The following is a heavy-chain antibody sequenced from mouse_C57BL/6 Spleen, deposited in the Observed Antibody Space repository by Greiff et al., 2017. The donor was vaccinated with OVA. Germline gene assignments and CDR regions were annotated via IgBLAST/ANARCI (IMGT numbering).Heavy chain of an antibody. CDR1: GYTFTSYW. CDR2: IDPSDSYT. V-gene: IGHV1-69*01. J-gene: IGHJ4*01. Sequence: QVQLQQPGAELVMPGASVKLSCKASGYTFTSYWMHWVKQRPGQGLEWIGEIDPSDSYTNYNQKFKGKSTLTVDKSSSTAYMLLSSLTSEDSAVYYCASVYAMDYWGQGTSVTVSS. CDR3: ASVYAMDY.